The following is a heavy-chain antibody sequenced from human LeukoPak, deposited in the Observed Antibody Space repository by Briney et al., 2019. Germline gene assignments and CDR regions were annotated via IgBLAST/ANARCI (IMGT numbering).Heavy chain of an antibody. Sequence: GGSLRLSCAASGFTVSSNYMSWVRQAPGMGLECVSVIYSGGSTYYADSVKGRFTISRDNSKNTLYLQMNSLRAEDTAVYYCAREEASGYYDYWGQGTLVTVSS. CDR3: AREEASGYYDY. J-gene: IGHJ4*02. V-gene: IGHV3-66*01. CDR1: GFTVSSNY. CDR2: IYSGGST. D-gene: IGHD3-22*01.